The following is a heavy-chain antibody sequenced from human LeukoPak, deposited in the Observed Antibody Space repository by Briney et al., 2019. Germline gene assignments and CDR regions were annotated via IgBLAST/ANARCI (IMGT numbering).Heavy chain of an antibody. CDR3: ARDSGGGGLYETSGYYYFDY. Sequence: SETLSLTCSVSGYSISSGYYWGWIRQTPDKGLEWIGTIYHSGNTHFNPSLRSRVTISVDTPKNQFSLKMNSVTAADSATYYCARDSGGGGLYETSGYYYFDYWGQGSLVTVSS. J-gene: IGHJ4*02. V-gene: IGHV4-38-2*02. D-gene: IGHD3-22*01. CDR2: IYHSGNT. CDR1: GYSISSGYY.